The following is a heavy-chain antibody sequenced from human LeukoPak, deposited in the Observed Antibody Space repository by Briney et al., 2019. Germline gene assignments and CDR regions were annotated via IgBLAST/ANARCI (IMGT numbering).Heavy chain of an antibody. CDR1: GLTFSRYS. V-gene: IGHV3-30-3*01. J-gene: IGHJ4*02. D-gene: IGHD3-3*01. Sequence: GGSLRLSCESSGLTFSRYSMHWVRQAPGKGLEWVAVISHDGTTKYNADSVEGRFTISRDNSRNTLYLQMNSLRPDDTAVYFCARGFLEWLLYGGADYWGQGTLVTVAP. CDR3: ARGFLEWLLYGGADY. CDR2: ISHDGTTK.